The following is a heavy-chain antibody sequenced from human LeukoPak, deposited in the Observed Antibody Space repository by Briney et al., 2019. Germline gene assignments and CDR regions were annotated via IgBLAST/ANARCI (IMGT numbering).Heavy chain of an antibody. D-gene: IGHD3-10*01. Sequence: ASVKVSFKASGYTFTGYYMHWVRQAPGQGLEWMGWINPNSGGTNYAQKFQGRVTMTRDTSISTAYMELRRLRSDDTAVYYCARGLSGSGSYYDYGMDVWGQGTTVIVSS. CDR2: INPNSGGT. V-gene: IGHV1-2*02. CDR1: GYTFTGYY. CDR3: ARGLSGSGSYYDYGMDV. J-gene: IGHJ6*02.